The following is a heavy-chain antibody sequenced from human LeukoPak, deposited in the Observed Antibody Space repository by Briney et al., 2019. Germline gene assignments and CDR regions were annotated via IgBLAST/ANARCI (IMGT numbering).Heavy chain of an antibody. CDR1: GFTFYDYA. D-gene: IGHD6-19*01. V-gene: IGHV3-9*01. Sequence: PGGSLRLSCVASGFTFYDYAMHCVRHRPGKGLEWVSGISWSSGSIVYADSVKGRFTISRDNSKNTLFLQMNSLRAEDTAIYYCAKAGSSGWSSSGGDYWGQGSLVTVSS. J-gene: IGHJ4*02. CDR2: ISWSSGSI. CDR3: AKAGSSGWSSSGGDY.